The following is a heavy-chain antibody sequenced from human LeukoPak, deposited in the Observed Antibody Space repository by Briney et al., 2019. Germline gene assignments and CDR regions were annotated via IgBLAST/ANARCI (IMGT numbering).Heavy chain of an antibody. CDR1: GFTFSSYG. J-gene: IGHJ4*02. D-gene: IGHD1-26*01. CDR2: ISDSAGIK. V-gene: IGHV3-48*03. Sequence: PGGSLRLSCAASGFTFSSYGMNWVRQAPGKGLEWVSYISDSAGIKTYADSVKGRFTISRDNDKNTLSLQMNSLRAEDTAVYYCARGRYSRDLWYWGQGALVTVSS. CDR3: ARGRYSRDLWY.